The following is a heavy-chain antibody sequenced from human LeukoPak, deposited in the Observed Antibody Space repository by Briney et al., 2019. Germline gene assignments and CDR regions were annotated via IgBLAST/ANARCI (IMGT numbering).Heavy chain of an antibody. D-gene: IGHD4-17*01. Sequence: GESLKISCKGSEYTFTNYWIGWVRQMPGKGLQWMEIIYPGDSHTKYSPSFQGQVTISADKSITTAYLQWSSLKASDSAMYYCARQSGYGDYPLDYWGQGTLVTVSS. CDR2: IYPGDSHT. CDR1: EYTFTNYW. CDR3: ARQSGYGDYPLDY. V-gene: IGHV5-51*01. J-gene: IGHJ4*02.